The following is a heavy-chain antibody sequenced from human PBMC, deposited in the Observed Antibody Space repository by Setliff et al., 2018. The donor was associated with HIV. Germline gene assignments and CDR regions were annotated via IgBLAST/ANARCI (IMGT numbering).Heavy chain of an antibody. CDR2: IYISGST. Sequence: TSETLSLTCTVSGGSISSGSYYWSWIRQPAGKGLEWSGHIYISGSTNYNPSLKGRVMISVDKSRNQFSLKLTSVTAADTAVYYCARGDRSNWYRSDAFDLWGQGTMVTVSS. D-gene: IGHD6-13*01. CDR1: GGSISSGSYY. J-gene: IGHJ3*01. CDR3: ARGDRSNWYRSDAFDL. V-gene: IGHV4-61*10.